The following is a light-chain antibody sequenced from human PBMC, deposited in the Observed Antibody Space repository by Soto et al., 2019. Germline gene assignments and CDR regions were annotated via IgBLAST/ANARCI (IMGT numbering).Light chain of an antibody. Sequence: QSALTQPASVSGSPGQSITISCTGTSSDVGAYKYVSWYQQHPGKAPKFLIFEVNNRPSGVSDRFSGSKSGNTASLTISGLQPEDEADYYCQSYDSSPPVVFGGGTKVTVL. CDR3: QSYDSSPPVV. V-gene: IGLV2-14*01. J-gene: IGLJ2*01. CDR1: SSDVGAYKY. CDR2: EVN.